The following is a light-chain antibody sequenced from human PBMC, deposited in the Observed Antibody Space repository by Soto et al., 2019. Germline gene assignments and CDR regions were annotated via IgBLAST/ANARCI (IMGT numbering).Light chain of an antibody. CDR1: SRDVGGYDY. V-gene: IGLV2-14*01. CDR2: EVT. Sequence: QSALTQPASVSGSPGQSIAISCTGTSRDVGGYDYVSWYQQHPDKAPKLMIYEVTKRPSGVFNRFSGSKSGNTASLTISGLQPEDEADYYCSSHTSGSTRVFGSGTKVTVL. CDR3: SSHTSGSTRV. J-gene: IGLJ1*01.